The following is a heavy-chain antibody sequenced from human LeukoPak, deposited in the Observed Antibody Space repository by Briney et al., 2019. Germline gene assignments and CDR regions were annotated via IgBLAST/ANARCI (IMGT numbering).Heavy chain of an antibody. CDR2: INPNSGGT. D-gene: IGHD3-10*01. CDR1: GYTFTGYY. Sequence: GASVKVSCKASGYTFTGYYMHWVRQAPGQGLEWMGWINPNSGGTNYAQKLQGRVTMTRDMSISTAYMELSRLRSDDTAVYYCARAGITMVRGAEFDYWGQGTLVTVSS. J-gene: IGHJ4*02. V-gene: IGHV1-2*02. CDR3: ARAGITMVRGAEFDY.